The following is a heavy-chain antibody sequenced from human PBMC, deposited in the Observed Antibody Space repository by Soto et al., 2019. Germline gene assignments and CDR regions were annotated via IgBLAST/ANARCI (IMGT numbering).Heavy chain of an antibody. D-gene: IGHD1-7*01. CDR3: AKNQERELPRVIDF. V-gene: IGHV3-23*01. J-gene: IGHJ4*02. CDR2: MSGSSSTT. Sequence: EVRLLESGGGLVKPGGSLRLSCATSGLTFSNYAMSWVRQAPGGGLKWVLSMSGSSSTTYYADSVRGRFTISRDRSKNTLYLQMSSLRAEDTALYYCAKNQERELPRVIDFWGQVTLVTVSS. CDR1: GLTFSNYA.